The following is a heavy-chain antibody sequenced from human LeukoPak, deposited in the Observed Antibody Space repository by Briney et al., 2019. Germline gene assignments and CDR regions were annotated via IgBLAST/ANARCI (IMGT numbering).Heavy chain of an antibody. D-gene: IGHD1-14*01. CDR1: GYTFTDYY. Sequence: VASVKVSCKASGYTFTDYYIHWVRQAPGQGLEWRGRINPKSGGTNYAQKFQGRVTMTRDTSIATAYMELNSLRSDDTAAFYCARSWTKTNYHYMYVWAKGTTVTVS. V-gene: IGHV1-2*06. CDR3: ARSWTKTNYHYMYV. J-gene: IGHJ6*03. CDR2: INPKSGGT.